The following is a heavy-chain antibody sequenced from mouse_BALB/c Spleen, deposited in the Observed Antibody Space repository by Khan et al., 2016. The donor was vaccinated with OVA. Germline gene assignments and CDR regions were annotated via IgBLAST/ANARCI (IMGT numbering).Heavy chain of an antibody. CDR2: IRNKANGYTT. CDR1: GFTFTDYY. CDR3: TRATVVDIYWYFDV. Sequence: EVELVESGGGLVQPGGSLRLSCATSGFTFTDYYMSWVRQSPGKALEWLGFIRNKANGYTTEYSASVKGRFTISRDNAQSVLYLQMNTLRAEDSATYYCTRATVVDIYWYFDVWGAGTTVTVSS. D-gene: IGHD1-1*01. V-gene: IGHV7-3*02. J-gene: IGHJ1*01.